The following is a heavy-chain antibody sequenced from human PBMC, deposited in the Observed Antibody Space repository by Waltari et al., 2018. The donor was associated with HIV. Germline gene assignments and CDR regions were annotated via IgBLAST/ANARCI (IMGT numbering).Heavy chain of an antibody. Sequence: QVQLQESGPGLVKPSETLSLTCIVSGGSISSYYWSWIRQSPGKGLEWIGYIYNSGTTNYNPSLKSRVTISIDTSKNQFSLKLTSVTAADTAVYYCARYTMREGFFDYWGQGTLITVSS. D-gene: IGHD3-22*01. CDR1: GGSISSYY. J-gene: IGHJ4*02. CDR2: IYNSGTT. V-gene: IGHV4-59*01. CDR3: ARYTMREGFFDY.